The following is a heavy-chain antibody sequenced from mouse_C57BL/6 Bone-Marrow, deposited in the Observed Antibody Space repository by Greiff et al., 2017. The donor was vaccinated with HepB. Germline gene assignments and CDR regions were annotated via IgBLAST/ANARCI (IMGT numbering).Heavy chain of an antibody. J-gene: IGHJ3*01. CDR2: ISSGGDYI. D-gene: IGHD1-1*01. V-gene: IGHV5-9-1*02. CDR1: GFTFSSYA. Sequence: DVHLVESGAGLVKPGGSLKLSCAASGFTFSSYAMSWVRQTPEKRLEWVAYISSGGDYIYYADTVKGRFTISRDNARNTLYLQMSSLKSEDTAMYYCTRGVDYYGSSSWFAYWGQGTLVTVSA. CDR3: TRGVDYYGSSSWFAY.